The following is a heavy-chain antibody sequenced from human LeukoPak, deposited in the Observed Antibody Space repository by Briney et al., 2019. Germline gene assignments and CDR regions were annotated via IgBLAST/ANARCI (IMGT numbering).Heavy chain of an antibody. J-gene: IGHJ2*01. CDR1: EDSVSSNSAA. CDR2: TYYRSKWSN. V-gene: IGHV6-1*01. Sequence: SQTLSLTCAISEDSVSSNSAAWNWIRQSPSRGLEWLGRTYYRSKWSNDYAVSVKSRITINPDTSQNQFSLQLNSLTPEDTAVYYCARAPIGGWYFDLWGRGTLVTVSS. CDR3: ARAPIGGWYFDL. D-gene: IGHD2-15*01.